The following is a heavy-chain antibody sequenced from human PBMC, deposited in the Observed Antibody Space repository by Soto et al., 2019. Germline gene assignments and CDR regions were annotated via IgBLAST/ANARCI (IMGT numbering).Heavy chain of an antibody. V-gene: IGHV3-30-3*01. CDR3: ARDSYGANSGEYFQH. J-gene: IGHJ1*01. CDR1: GFTFSSYA. Sequence: PGGSLRLSCAASGFTFSSYAMHWVRQAPGKGLEWVAVISYDGSNKYYADSVKGRFTISRDKSKNTLYLQMNSLRAEDTAVYYCARDSYGANSGEYFQHWGQGTLVTVSS. D-gene: IGHD4-17*01. CDR2: ISYDGSNK.